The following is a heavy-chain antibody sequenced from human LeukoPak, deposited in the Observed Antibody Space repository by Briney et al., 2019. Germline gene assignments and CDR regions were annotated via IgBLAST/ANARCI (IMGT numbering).Heavy chain of an antibody. CDR1: GGSVSSGSYY. D-gene: IGHD3-3*01. CDR3: AREPWSGYYSPDGYYGMDV. CDR2: IYYSGST. V-gene: IGHV4-61*01. Sequence: SETLSLTCTVSGGSVSSGSYYWSWLRQPPGKGLEWIGYIYYSGSTNYNPSPKSRVTISVDTSKNQFSLRLSSVTAADTAVYYCAREPWSGYYSPDGYYGMDVWGQGTTVTVSS. J-gene: IGHJ6*02.